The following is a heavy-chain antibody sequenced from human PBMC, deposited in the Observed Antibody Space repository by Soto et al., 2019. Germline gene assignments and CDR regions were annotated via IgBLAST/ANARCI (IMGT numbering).Heavy chain of an antibody. D-gene: IGHD4-17*01. Sequence: GGSLRLSWGAVGVPFGGSAGRWVRPASGKGLEWVGRIRSKANSYATAYAASVKGRFTISRDDSKNTAYLQMNSLKTEDTAVYYCTRHQDPTVTDAFDIWGQGTMVTVSS. CDR1: GVPFGGSA. CDR2: IRSKANSYAT. J-gene: IGHJ3*02. CDR3: TRHQDPTVTDAFDI. V-gene: IGHV3-73*01.